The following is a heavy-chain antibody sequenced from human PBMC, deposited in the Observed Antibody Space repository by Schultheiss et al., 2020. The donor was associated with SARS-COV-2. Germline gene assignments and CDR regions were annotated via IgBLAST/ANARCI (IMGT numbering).Heavy chain of an antibody. CDR3: ARVPSFNSGSYYDAFDI. V-gene: IGHV4-30-2*01. Sequence: SETLSLTCAVSGGSISSGGYSWSWIRQPPGKGLEWIGYIYHSGSTYYNPSLKSRVTISVDTSKNQFSLKLSSVTAADTAVYYCARVPSFNSGSYYDAFDIWGQGTMVTVSS. J-gene: IGHJ3*02. CDR1: GGSISSGGYS. CDR2: IYHSGST. D-gene: IGHD1-26*01.